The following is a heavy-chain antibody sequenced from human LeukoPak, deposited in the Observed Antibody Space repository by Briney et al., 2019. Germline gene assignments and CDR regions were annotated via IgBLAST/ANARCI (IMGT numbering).Heavy chain of an antibody. V-gene: IGHV5-51*01. J-gene: IGHJ6*02. D-gene: IGHD1-7*01. CDR2: IYPGDSDT. CDR3: ARGAAGTTPDYYYFGLDV. Sequence: GESLKISCKGSGYRFTDYWIGWVRQMPGKGLEWMGIIYPGDSDTRYSPSFQGQITISADKSINTAHLQWSSLKASDTAMYYCARGAAGTTPDYYYFGLDVWGQGTTVRVSS. CDR1: GYRFTDYW.